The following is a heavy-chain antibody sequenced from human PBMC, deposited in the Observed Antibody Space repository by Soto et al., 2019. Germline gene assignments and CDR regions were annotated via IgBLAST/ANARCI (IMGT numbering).Heavy chain of an antibody. V-gene: IGHV4-59*01. D-gene: IGHD4-17*01. CDR3: ARAGIRDYGDYYNIDS. CDR2: VYNSGST. Sequence: SETLSLTCTVSAGSSNSYYWSWIRQPPGKGLEWIGYVYNSGSTYYNPSLKSRVTISLDTSKNQFSQYLNSMTAADTAVYFCARAGIRDYGDYYNIDSWGQGTLVTVSS. J-gene: IGHJ4*02. CDR1: AGSSNSYY.